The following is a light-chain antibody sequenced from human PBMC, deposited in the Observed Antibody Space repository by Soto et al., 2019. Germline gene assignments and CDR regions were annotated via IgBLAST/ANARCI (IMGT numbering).Light chain of an antibody. J-gene: IGLJ1*01. Sequence: QAVVTQPPSVSGAPGQRVSISCTGSSSNIGAGYDVHWYQHLPGTAPKLLIYANNNRPSGVPARFTGSKSGTSASLAITGLKAADEADYYCQSYDSSRSPLYVFGTGTKLTVL. CDR1: SSNIGAGYD. V-gene: IGLV1-40*01. CDR3: QSYDSSRSPLYV. CDR2: ANN.